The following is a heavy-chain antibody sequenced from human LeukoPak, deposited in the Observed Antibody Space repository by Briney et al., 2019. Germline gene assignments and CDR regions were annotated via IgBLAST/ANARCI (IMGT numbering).Heavy chain of an antibody. CDR3: ASSIAAEDDAFDI. J-gene: IGHJ3*02. V-gene: IGHV3-21*01. Sequence: GGSLRLSCAASGFTFSSYAMSWVRQAPGKGLEWVSSISSSSSYIYYADSVKGRFTISRDNAKNSLYLQMNSLRAEDTAVYYCASSIAAEDDAFDIWGQGTMVTVSS. CDR1: GFTFSSYA. CDR2: ISSSSSYI. D-gene: IGHD6-13*01.